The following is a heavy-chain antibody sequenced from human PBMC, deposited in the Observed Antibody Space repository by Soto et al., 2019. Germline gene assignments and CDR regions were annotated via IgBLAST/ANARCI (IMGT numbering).Heavy chain of an antibody. Sequence: PSETLSLTCTVSGGSITNSNWWSWVRLPPAKGLEWIGDIYHAGSTKYNPSLERRVTISVDTSNNQFALTLTPVTAADTAVYFCARGPPIVGNTTPLDSWGQGTLVTVSS. V-gene: IGHV4-4*02. CDR1: GGSITNSNW. J-gene: IGHJ4*02. CDR2: IYHAGST. D-gene: IGHD1-26*01. CDR3: ARGPPIVGNTTPLDS.